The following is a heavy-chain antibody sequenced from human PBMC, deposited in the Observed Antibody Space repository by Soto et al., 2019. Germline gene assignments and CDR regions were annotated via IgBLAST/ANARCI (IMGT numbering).Heavy chain of an antibody. V-gene: IGHV4-39*01. J-gene: IGHJ4*02. CDR2: IYYSGST. D-gene: IGHD1-26*01. Sequence: QLQLQESGPGLVKPSETLSLTCTVSGGSISSSSYYWGWIRQPPGKGLEWIGSIYYSGSTYYNPSLKSRVTISVDTSKNQFSLKLSSVTAADTAVYYCARRSAPKGGFDYWGQGTLVTVSS. CDR1: GGSISSSSYY. CDR3: ARRSAPKGGFDY.